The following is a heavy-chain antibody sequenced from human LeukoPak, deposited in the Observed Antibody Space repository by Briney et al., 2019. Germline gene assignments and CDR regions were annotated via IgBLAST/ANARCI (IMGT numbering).Heavy chain of an antibody. J-gene: IGHJ4*02. D-gene: IGHD6-6*01. CDR1: GGTFSSYA. Sequence: GASVKVSCKASGGTFSSYAISWVRQAPGQGLEWMGGIIPILGTANYAQKFQGRVTITADESTSTAYMELSSLRSEDTAVYYCARDRRSSSSLDFDYWGQGTLVTVSS. V-gene: IGHV1-69*13. CDR2: IIPILGTA. CDR3: ARDRRSSSSLDFDY.